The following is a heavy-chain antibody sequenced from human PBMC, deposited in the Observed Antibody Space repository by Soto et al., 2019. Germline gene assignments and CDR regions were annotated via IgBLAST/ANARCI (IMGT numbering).Heavy chain of an antibody. V-gene: IGHV1-18*04. CDR2: ISAYNGNT. CDR3: ARGGYSYGSDYYYGMDV. CDR1: GYTSTSYG. D-gene: IGHD5-18*01. J-gene: IGHJ6*02. Sequence: GASVKVSCKASGYTSTSYGISWVRQAPGQGLEWMGWISAYNGNTNYAQKLQGRVTMTTDTSTSTAYMELRSLRSDDTAVYYCARGGYSYGSDYYYGMDVWGQGTTVTVSS.